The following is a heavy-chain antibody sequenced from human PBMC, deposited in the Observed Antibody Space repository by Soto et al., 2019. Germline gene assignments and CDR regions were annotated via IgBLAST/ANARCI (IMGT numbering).Heavy chain of an antibody. Sequence: PSETLSLTCTVSGNSISTGAYYWSWLRQHPVKGLEWIGHIFYSGNTHYSPSLESRVTISVDTSKNQFSIKLTSVTVADTAVYSCAREGRSAAPQAGFDLWGEGTPVTGS. CDR2: IFYSGNT. CDR1: GNSISTGAYY. V-gene: IGHV4-31*03. D-gene: IGHD3-10*01. CDR3: AREGRSAAPQAGFDL. J-gene: IGHJ4*02.